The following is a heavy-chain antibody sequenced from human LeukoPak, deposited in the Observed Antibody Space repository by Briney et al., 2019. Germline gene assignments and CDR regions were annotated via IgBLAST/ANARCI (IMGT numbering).Heavy chain of an antibody. V-gene: IGHV5-51*01. CDR2: IYPGASET. CDR1: GYTFTTYW. D-gene: IGHD3-9*01. Sequence: GKSLNISCKCSGYTFTTYWIGWVRPMTGKGLEWMGIIYPGASETRYSPSFQGQVTISAAKSISTAYLQWSSLKASDTAMYYCARHPRYFDALTRRDYYYYMDVWGQGTLVTVSS. CDR3: ARHPRYFDALTRRDYYYYMDV. J-gene: IGHJ6*03.